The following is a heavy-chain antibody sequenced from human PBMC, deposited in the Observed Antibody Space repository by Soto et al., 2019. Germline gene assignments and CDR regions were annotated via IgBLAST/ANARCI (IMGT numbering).Heavy chain of an antibody. CDR3: VKDESINWYSGHFRH. D-gene: IGHD6-13*01. Sequence: GGSLRLSCAASGFTFSNYWMHWVRQAPGKGLEWVSGINWNSGSIGYGDSVKGRFAISRDNAKNSLHLQMNSLSAEDKAFYYCVKDESINWYSGHFRHWGQGTLVTVSS. V-gene: IGHV3-9*01. CDR2: INWNSGSI. CDR1: GFTFSNYW. J-gene: IGHJ1*01.